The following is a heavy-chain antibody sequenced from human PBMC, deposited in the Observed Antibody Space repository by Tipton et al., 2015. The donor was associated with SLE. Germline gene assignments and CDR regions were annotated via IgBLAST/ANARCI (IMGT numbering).Heavy chain of an antibody. CDR3: ARSGSGWYAGGYFDL. V-gene: IGHV3-48*01. CDR1: GFTFSSYS. Sequence: SLRLSCVASGFTFSSYSMNWVRQAPGKGLEWVSYISSSSSTIYYADSVKGRFTISRGNAKNSLYLQMNSLRAEDTAVYYCARSGSGWYAGGYFDLWGRGTLVAVSS. CDR2: ISSSSSTI. D-gene: IGHD6-19*01. J-gene: IGHJ2*01.